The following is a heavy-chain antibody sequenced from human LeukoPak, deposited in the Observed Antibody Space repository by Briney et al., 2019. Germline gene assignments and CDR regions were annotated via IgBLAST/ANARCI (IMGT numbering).Heavy chain of an antibody. V-gene: IGHV3-7*01. CDR2: IKQDGSEK. CDR1: GFTFSSYW. D-gene: IGHD3-16*01. J-gene: IGHJ5*02. CDR3: ASDYTLMIRGIIRFDP. Sequence: GGSLRLSCAASGFTFSSYWMSWVRQAPGKGLEWVANIKQDGSEKYYVDSVKGRFTISRDNAKNSLYLQMNSLGAEDTAVYYCASDYTLMIRGIIRFDPWGPGTLVTVSS.